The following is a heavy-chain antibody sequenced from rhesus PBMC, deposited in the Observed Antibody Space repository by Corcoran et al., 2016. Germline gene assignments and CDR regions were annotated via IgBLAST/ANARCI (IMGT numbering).Heavy chain of an antibody. D-gene: IGHD6-13*01. CDR3: ARHSSWSFDY. J-gene: IGHJ4*01. Sequence: QLQLQESGPGLVKPSETLSLTCAVSGGSVSSNYWSWIRQSPGKGLEWIGRISGSGRNTASNPCPKRRVTISTDTSKNQFSLKLNSVTAADTAVYYCARHSSWSFDYWGQGVLVTVS. CDR1: GGSVSSNY. V-gene: IGHV4-173*01. CDR2: ISGSGRNT.